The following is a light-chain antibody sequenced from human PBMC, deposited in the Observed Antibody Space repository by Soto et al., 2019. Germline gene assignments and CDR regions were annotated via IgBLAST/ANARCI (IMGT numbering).Light chain of an antibody. V-gene: IGLV1-44*01. CDR2: SNN. Sequence: ALAQPPSASGTPGQRVTISCSGSSSNNGSNTVNWYQQLPGTAPKLLIYSNNQRPSGVPDRFSGSKSGTSASLAISGLQSEDEADYYCAAWDDSLNGYYVFGTGTKVTVL. J-gene: IGLJ1*01. CDR1: SSNNGSNT. CDR3: AAWDDSLNGYYV.